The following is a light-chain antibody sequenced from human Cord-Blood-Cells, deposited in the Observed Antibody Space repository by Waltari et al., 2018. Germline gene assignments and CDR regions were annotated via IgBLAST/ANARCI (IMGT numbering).Light chain of an antibody. J-gene: IGKJ1*01. Sequence: DIQMTQSPSSLTASVGDRVTIPCRASQGISDYLALYQQKPGKVPKLLIYAASTLQSGVPSRFSGSGSGTDFTLTISSLQPEDVATYYCQKYNSAPRTFRQGTKVEIK. V-gene: IGKV1-27*01. CDR1: QGISDY. CDR3: QKYNSAPRT. CDR2: AAS.